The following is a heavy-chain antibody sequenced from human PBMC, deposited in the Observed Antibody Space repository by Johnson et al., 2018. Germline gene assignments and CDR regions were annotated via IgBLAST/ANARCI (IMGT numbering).Heavy chain of an antibody. CDR3: ARGRPAFDI. J-gene: IGHJ3*02. CDR2: IIPIFGTP. CDR1: RATFNSYA. Sequence: QVQLVQSGAEVKRPGSSVKVSCKASRATFNSYAFSWVRQAPGQGLEWMGTIIPIFGTPNYAQKFQGRVTITADEFTTTAYVELSSLRSEDTAVYFCARGRPAFDIWGQWTMVTVSS. D-gene: IGHD6-25*01. V-gene: IGHV1-69*15.